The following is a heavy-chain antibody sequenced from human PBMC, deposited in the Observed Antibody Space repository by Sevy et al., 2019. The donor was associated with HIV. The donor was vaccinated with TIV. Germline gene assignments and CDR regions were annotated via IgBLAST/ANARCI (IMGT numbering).Heavy chain of an antibody. D-gene: IGHD5-18*01. J-gene: IGHJ6*02. V-gene: IGHV3-33*01. CDR3: AREKVDTSMIFVEYYGMDV. CDR1: GFSFSSYD. CDR2: IRYDGSNK. Sequence: GGSLRLSCAASGFSFSSYDMHWVRQAPGMGLEWVAVIRYDGSNKHYGDSVKGRFTISRDNSKNDLYLQMSSLRAEDTAVYYWAREKVDTSMIFVEYYGMDVWGQGTTVTVSS.